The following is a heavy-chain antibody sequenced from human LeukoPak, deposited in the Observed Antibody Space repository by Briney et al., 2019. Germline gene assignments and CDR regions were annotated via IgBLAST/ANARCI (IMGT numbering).Heavy chain of an antibody. CDR2: INPSGGTT. Sequence: GASVKVSCKASGYTFTSYYVHWVRQAPGQGLEWMGIINPSGGTTSYAQKFQGRVTMTTDTSTSTAHMELRSLRSDDTAVYYCARGAAAAADNWFDPWGQGTLVTVSS. D-gene: IGHD6-13*01. V-gene: IGHV1-46*01. J-gene: IGHJ5*02. CDR1: GYTFTSYY. CDR3: ARGAAAAADNWFDP.